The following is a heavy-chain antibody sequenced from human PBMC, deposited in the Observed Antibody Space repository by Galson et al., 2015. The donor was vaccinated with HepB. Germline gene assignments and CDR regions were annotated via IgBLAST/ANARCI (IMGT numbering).Heavy chain of an antibody. D-gene: IGHD3-22*01. CDR1: GFTFSSYA. J-gene: IGHJ4*02. V-gene: IGHV3-23*01. CDR3: AKVHGPDYYDSSGYYYVYGFFDY. CDR2: ISGSGGST. Sequence: SLRLSCAASGFTFSSYAMNWVRQAPGKGLEXVSVISGSGGSTYYADSVKGRFTISRDNSKNTLYLQMNSLRAEDTAVYYCAKVHGPDYYDSSGYYYVYGFFDYWGQGTLVTVSS.